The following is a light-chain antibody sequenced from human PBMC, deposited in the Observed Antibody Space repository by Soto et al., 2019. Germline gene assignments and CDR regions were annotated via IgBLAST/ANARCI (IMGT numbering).Light chain of an antibody. Sequence: EIVLTQSPATLSLSPGERATLSCRASQSVSSYLAWYQQKPGQAPRLLIYDASNRATGIPARFSGSGSGTXXXXXXSSXXXXXXXXXYCQQRSNWPITFGQGTRLEIK. J-gene: IGKJ5*01. CDR2: DAS. CDR1: QSVSSY. CDR3: QQRSNWPIT. V-gene: IGKV3-11*01.